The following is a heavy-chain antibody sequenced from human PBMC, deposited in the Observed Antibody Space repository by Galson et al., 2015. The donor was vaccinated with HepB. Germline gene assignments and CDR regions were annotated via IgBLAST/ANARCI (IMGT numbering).Heavy chain of an antibody. J-gene: IGHJ3*02. CDR2: IYTSGST. Sequence: TLSLTCTVSGGSISRGSYYWSWIRQPAGKGLEWIGRIYTSGSTNYNPSLKSRVTISVDTSKNQFSLKLSSVTAADTAVYYCARRMEGIDAFDIWGQGTMVTVSS. V-gene: IGHV4-61*02. CDR3: ARRMEGIDAFDI. D-gene: IGHD1-1*01. CDR1: GGSISRGSYY.